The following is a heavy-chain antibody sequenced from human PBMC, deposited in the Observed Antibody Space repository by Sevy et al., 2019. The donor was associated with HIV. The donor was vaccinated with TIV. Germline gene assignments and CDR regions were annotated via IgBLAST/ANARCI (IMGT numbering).Heavy chain of an antibody. D-gene: IGHD2-8*02. Sequence: ASVKVSCKASGYTFTSYGISWVRQAPGQGLEWMGWISAYNGNTNYAQKLQGRVTMTTDTSTSTAYMELRSLRSDDTAVYYCAREGAAGGTTDAFDIWGQGTMVTVSS. CDR2: ISAYNGNT. CDR1: GYTFTSYG. J-gene: IGHJ3*02. CDR3: AREGAAGGTTDAFDI. V-gene: IGHV1-18*01.